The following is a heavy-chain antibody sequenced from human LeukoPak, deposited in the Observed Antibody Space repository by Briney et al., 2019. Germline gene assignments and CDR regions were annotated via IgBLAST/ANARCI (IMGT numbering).Heavy chain of an antibody. CDR2: ISAYTGNT. J-gene: IGHJ4*02. Sequence: ASVKVSCKASGYTFTSYGISWVRQAPGQGLEWMGWISAYTGNTNYAQKLQGRVTMTTDTSTSTAYMELRSLRSDDTAVYYCARQGIAVAGTIFALDYWGQGTLVTVSS. CDR1: GYTFTSYG. D-gene: IGHD6-19*01. CDR3: ARQGIAVAGTIFALDY. V-gene: IGHV1-18*01.